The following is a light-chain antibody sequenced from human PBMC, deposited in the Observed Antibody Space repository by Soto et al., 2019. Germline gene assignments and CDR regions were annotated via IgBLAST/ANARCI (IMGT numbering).Light chain of an antibody. CDR1: SSNIGAGYD. Sequence: QAVVTQPPSVSGAPGQRVTISCTGSSSNIGAGYDVHWYQQLPGTAPKLLIYGNSNRPSGVPDRFSGSKSGTSASLAITGVQAEDEAGYYCQSYDRSLSGYVFGTGTKLTVL. V-gene: IGLV1-40*01. J-gene: IGLJ1*01. CDR2: GNS. CDR3: QSYDRSLSGYV.